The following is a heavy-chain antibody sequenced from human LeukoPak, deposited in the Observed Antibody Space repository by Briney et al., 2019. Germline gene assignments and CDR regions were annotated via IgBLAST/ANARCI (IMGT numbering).Heavy chain of an antibody. CDR1: GYTLTDVS. J-gene: IGHJ5*02. CDR2: FYPEGGET. D-gene: IGHD3-9*01. V-gene: IGHV1-24*01. Sequence: ASVKVSCKISGYTLTDVSMHWVRQAPGKGLEWMGGFYPEGGETIYAQKFQGRVTMTEDPSADTAYMELRSLSSEDTAVYYCGIGRKFDWLLCHHWGQGTLVTVSS. CDR3: GIGRKFDWLLCHH.